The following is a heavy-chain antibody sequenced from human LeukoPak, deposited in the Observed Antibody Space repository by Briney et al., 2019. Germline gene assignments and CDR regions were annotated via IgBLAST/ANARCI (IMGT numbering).Heavy chain of an antibody. Sequence: SVKVSCKASGGTSSSYAISWVRQAPGQGLEWMGRIIPIFGTANYAQKFQGRVTITTDESTSTAYMELSSLRSEDTAVYYCARFDIGSKYSSGWLNAFDIWGQGTMVAVSS. D-gene: IGHD6-19*01. V-gene: IGHV1-69*05. CDR3: ARFDIGSKYSSGWLNAFDI. J-gene: IGHJ3*02. CDR2: IIPIFGTA. CDR1: GGTSSSYA.